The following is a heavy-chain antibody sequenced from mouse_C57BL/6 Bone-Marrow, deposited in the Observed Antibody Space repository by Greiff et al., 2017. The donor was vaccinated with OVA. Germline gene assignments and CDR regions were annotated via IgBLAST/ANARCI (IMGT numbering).Heavy chain of an antibody. D-gene: IGHD1-1*01. Sequence: QVQLQQPGAELVKPGASVKMSCKASGYTFTSYWITWVKQRPGQGLEWIGDIYPGSGSTNYNEKFKSKATLTVDTSSSTAYMQLSSLTSEYSAVYYCASLYGSSPYFDYWGQGTTLTVSS. CDR2: IYPGSGST. V-gene: IGHV1-55*01. CDR1: GYTFTSYW. CDR3: ASLYGSSPYFDY. J-gene: IGHJ2*01.